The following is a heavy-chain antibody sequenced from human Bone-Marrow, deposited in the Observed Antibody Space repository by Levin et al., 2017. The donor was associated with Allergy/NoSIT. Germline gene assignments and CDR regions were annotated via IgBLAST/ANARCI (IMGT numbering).Heavy chain of an antibody. J-gene: IGHJ6*02. CDR2: IYYSGST. D-gene: IGHD6-13*01. CDR1: GGSISSYY. CDR3: ARDSRGSSWYSSSRGMDV. Sequence: TSETLSLTCTVSGGSISSYYWSWIRQPPGKGLEWIGYIYYSGSTNYNPSLKSRVTISVDTSKNQFSLKLSSVTAADTAVYYCARDSRGSSWYSSSRGMDVWGQGTTVTVSS. V-gene: IGHV4-59*01.